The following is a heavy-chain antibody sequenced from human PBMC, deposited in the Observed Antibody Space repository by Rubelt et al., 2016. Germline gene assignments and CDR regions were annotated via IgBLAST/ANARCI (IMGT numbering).Heavy chain of an antibody. Sequence: QLQLQESGPGLVKPSETLSLTCTVSGGSISSYYWSWIRQPPGKGLEWIGYIYYSGSTNYNPSLKSRCTISVDTSKNPFSLNLSSVTAADTAVYYCARCITGYCSGGSCYSSWYFDLWGRGTLVTVSS. V-gene: IGHV4-59*12. CDR3: ARCITGYCSGGSCYSSWYFDL. J-gene: IGHJ2*01. D-gene: IGHD2-15*01. CDR2: IYYSGST. CDR1: GGSISSYY.